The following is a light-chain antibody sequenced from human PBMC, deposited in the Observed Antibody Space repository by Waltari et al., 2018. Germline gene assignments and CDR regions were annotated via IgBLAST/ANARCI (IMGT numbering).Light chain of an antibody. CDR1: QGISSY. CDR2: KAS. J-gene: IGKJ4*01. Sequence: DIQLTQSPSSLSASVGDRVTITCRASQGISSYLAWYQQKPGKAPKLLIYKASSLQSGVPSRFSGSGSGTEFTLTISSLQPEDFAVYYCQQRASYPLTFGGGTKVDIK. V-gene: IGKV1-9*01. CDR3: QQRASYPLT.